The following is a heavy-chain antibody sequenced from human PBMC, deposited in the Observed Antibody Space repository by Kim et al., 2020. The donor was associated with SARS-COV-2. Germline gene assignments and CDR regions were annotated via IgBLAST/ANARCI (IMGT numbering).Heavy chain of an antibody. D-gene: IGHD6-19*01. J-gene: IGHJ5*02. CDR3: ARDRELVSSSFDP. Sequence: YAQGFTGRFVFSLDTSVSTAYLQISSLKAEDTAVYYCARDRELVSSSFDPWGQGTLVTVSS. V-gene: IGHV7-4-1*02.